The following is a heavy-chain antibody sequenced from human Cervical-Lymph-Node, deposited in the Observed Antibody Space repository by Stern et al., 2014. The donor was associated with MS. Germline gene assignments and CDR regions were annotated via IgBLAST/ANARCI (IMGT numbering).Heavy chain of an antibody. D-gene: IGHD2-15*01. CDR2: TSYDGAKK. Sequence: VQLEESGGGVVQPGRSLRLSCVASGFTFSGYGMNWVRQAPGKGLEWVASTSYDGAKKLYADSVKGRFTISRDNSKKTLHLKMHTLRAKDTAVYYCAKDDCSDCPFDRWGQGTPVTVSS. J-gene: IGHJ4*02. V-gene: IGHV3-30*18. CDR3: AKDDCSDCPFDR. CDR1: GFTFSGYG.